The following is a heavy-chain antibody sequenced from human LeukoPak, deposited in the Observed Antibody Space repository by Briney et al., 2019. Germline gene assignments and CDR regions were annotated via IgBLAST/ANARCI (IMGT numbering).Heavy chain of an antibody. V-gene: IGHV3-30*04. CDR3: ARDLGAKPSYYYAMDV. CDR2: ISFDERNK. J-gene: IGHJ6*02. D-gene: IGHD4/OR15-4a*01. Sequence: GGSLRLSCAASDFTSSSFALYWVRQAPGKGLEWVAVISFDERNKYYADSVKGRSTISRDNSRNTLYLQLNSLKVEDTAIYYCARDLGAKPSYYYAMDVWGQGTTVTVSS. CDR1: DFTSSSFA.